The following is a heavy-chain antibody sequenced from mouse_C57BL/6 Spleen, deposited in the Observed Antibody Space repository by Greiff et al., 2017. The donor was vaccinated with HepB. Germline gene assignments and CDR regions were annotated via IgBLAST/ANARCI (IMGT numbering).Heavy chain of an antibody. CDR3: ARHNGNLYWYFDV. J-gene: IGHJ1*03. CDR2: ISNGGGST. D-gene: IGHD2-1*01. CDR1: GFTFSDYY. V-gene: IGHV5-12*01. Sequence: EVKLMESGGGLVQPGGSLKLSCAASGFTFSDYYMYWVRQTPEKRLEWVAYISNGGGSTYYPDTVKGRFTISRDNAKNTLYLQMSRLKSEYTAMYYCARHNGNLYWYFDVWGTGTTVTVSS.